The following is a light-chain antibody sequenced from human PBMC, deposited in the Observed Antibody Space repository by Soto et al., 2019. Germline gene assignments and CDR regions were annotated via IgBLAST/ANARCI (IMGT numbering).Light chain of an antibody. V-gene: IGKV1-5*01. CDR1: QSISDW. Sequence: DIQMTQSPSTLSASVGDRVTITCRASQSISDWLAWFQLKPGKAPKLLIYDASSLESGVPSRFSGSGSGTEFTLTISSLQSEDFAVYYCQQYNNWPPWTFGQGTKVDIK. J-gene: IGKJ1*01. CDR3: QQYNNWPPWT. CDR2: DAS.